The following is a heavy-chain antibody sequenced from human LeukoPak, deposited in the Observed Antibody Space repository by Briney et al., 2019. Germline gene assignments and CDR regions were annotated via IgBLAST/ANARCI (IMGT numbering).Heavy chain of an antibody. Sequence: GGSLRLSCAASGFTVSSYWMSWVRQAPGKGLEWVANIKQDGREKYYVDSVKGRFTISRDNAKNSLYLQMNSLRAVDTAVYYCARDLDPSSSPFPYYFDYWGQGTLVTVSS. CDR1: GFTVSSYW. V-gene: IGHV3-7*01. D-gene: IGHD6-6*01. CDR2: IKQDGREK. CDR3: ARDLDPSSSPFPYYFDY. J-gene: IGHJ4*02.